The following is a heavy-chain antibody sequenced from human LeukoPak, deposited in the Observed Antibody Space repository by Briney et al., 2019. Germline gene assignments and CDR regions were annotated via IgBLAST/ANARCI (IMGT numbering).Heavy chain of an antibody. CDR1: GYTFTGYY. Sequence: ASVKVSCKASGYTFTGYYMHWVRQAPGQGLEWMGWINPNSGGTNYAQKFQGRVTMTRDTSISTAYMELSRLRSDDTAVYYCAPISDYYDSSGYFIPWGRGTLVTVSS. D-gene: IGHD3-22*01. CDR2: INPNSGGT. CDR3: APISDYYDSSGYFIP. J-gene: IGHJ5*02. V-gene: IGHV1-2*02.